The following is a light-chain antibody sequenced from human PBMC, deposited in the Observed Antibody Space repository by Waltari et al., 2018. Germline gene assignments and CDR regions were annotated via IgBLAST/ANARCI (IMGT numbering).Light chain of an antibody. J-gene: IGKJ2*01. V-gene: IGKV3-20*01. Sequence: RAGQSRTKKYLAWYQQKPGQAPRLLIYGAYSRAAGIPVRFSGSGSGTDFTLTISRLEPEDSAVYYCQQYGSSIMYTFGQGTKLEFK. CDR3: QQYGSSIMYT. CDR2: GAY. CDR1: QSRTKKY.